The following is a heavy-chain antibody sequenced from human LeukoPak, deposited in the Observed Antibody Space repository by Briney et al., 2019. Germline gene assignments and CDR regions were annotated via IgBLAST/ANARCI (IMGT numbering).Heavy chain of an antibody. Sequence: GGSLRLSCAASGLTLSNAWMTWVRQAPGKGLEWVARIKSKSDGGIKDYAAPVKGTFTISRDDSENTVYLQMNSLKIEDTAVYYCASGRSGYFDSWGQGTLVFVSS. CDR1: GLTLSNAW. V-gene: IGHV3-15*01. CDR3: ASGRSGYFDS. CDR2: IKSKSDGGIK. J-gene: IGHJ4*02.